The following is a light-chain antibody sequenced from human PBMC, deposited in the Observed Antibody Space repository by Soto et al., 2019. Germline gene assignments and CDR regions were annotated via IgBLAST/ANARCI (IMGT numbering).Light chain of an antibody. CDR2: GAS. J-gene: IGKJ2*01. V-gene: IGKV1-5*01. CDR3: QQYNSFSYT. CDR1: QSISTW. Sequence: DIQMTQSPSTLSASVGDRVTITCRASQSISTWLAWYQQKPGKSPKLLIYGASNLERGVPSRFSGSGSGTEFTLTISSLQPDDFSTYYCQQYNSFSYTFGPGTKV.